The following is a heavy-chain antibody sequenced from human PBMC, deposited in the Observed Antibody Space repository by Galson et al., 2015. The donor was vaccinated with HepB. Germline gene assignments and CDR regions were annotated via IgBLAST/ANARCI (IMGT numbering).Heavy chain of an antibody. V-gene: IGHV3-30-3*01. CDR3: ARDRLRLGELSLIGYFDY. Sequence: SLRLSCAASGFTFSRYAMHWVRQAPGKGLEWVAVISYDGSNKYYADSVKGRFTISRDNSKNTLYLQMNSLRVEDTAVYYCARDRLRLGELSLIGYFDYWGQGTLATVSS. J-gene: IGHJ4*02. CDR1: GFTFSRYA. D-gene: IGHD3-16*02. CDR2: ISYDGSNK.